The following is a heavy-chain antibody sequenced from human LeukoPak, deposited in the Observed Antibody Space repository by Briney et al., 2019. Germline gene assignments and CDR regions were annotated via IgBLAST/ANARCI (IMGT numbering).Heavy chain of an antibody. V-gene: IGHV1-69*01. CDR2: IIPIFGTA. D-gene: IGHD3-10*01. CDR3: ARDLGDSFDY. J-gene: IGHJ4*02. CDR1: GGXFSNYA. Sequence: SVKVSCKASGGXFSNYAIGWVRQAPGQGLEWMGGIIPIFGTASYAQKFQGRVTITADESTSTAYMELSSLRSEDTAVYYCARDLGDSFDYWGQGTLVTVSS.